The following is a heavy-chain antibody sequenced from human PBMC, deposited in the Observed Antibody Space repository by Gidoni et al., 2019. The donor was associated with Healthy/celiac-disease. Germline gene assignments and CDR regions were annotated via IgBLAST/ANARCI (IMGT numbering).Heavy chain of an antibody. Sequence: QVQLVQSGAEVKKPGASVKVSCKASGYTFTSYAMHWVRQAPGQRLEWMGWNNAGNGNTKYSQKFQGRVTITRDTSARTAYMELSSLRSEDTAVYYCARDPITMILGGRVVRYYGMDVWGQGTTVTVSS. V-gene: IGHV1-3*01. CDR1: GYTFTSYA. CDR3: ARDPITMILGGRVVRYYGMDV. D-gene: IGHD3-22*01. CDR2: NNAGNGNT. J-gene: IGHJ6*02.